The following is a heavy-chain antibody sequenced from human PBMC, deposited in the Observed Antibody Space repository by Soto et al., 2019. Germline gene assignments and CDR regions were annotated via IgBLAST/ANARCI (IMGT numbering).Heavy chain of an antibody. CDR3: ARDPSTSESAMDV. Sequence: GESLKISCAASGFTFSSYAMHWVRQAPGKGLEYVSAISSNGGSTYYANSVKGRFTISRDNSKNTLYLQMGSLRAEDMAVYYCARDPSTSESAMDVWGKGTTVTVSS. V-gene: IGHV3-64*01. CDR1: GFTFSSYA. J-gene: IGHJ6*03. D-gene: IGHD4-17*01. CDR2: ISSNGGST.